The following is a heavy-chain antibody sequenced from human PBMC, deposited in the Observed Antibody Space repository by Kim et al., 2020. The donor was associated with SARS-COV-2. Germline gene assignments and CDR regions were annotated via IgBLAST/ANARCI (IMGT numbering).Heavy chain of an antibody. V-gene: IGHV1-3*01. CDR3: ARDDNWKSFRYYGMDV. Sequence: KFQGRVTITRNTSASTAYMELSSLRSEDTAVYYCARDDNWKSFRYYGMDVWGQGTTVTVSS. D-gene: IGHD1-20*01. J-gene: IGHJ6*02.